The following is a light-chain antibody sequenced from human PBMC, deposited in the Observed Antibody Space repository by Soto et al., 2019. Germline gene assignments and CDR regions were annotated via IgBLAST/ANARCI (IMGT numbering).Light chain of an antibody. CDR2: GAF. V-gene: IGKV3-15*01. Sequence: EIVMTQSPATLSVSPGERVTLSCRASQSVSSKLAWYQQKPGQAPRLLIYGAFTRATGVPARFSGSGSGRAYYFTIISIQAEDSAVYYCQQYDSWPPRTFGGGTKVEIK. CDR3: QQYDSWPPRT. CDR1: QSVSSK. J-gene: IGKJ4*01.